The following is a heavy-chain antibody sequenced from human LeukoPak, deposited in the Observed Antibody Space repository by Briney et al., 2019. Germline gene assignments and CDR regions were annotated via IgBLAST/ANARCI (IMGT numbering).Heavy chain of an antibody. CDR3: ARTRDLWSGYFDY. J-gene: IGHJ4*02. V-gene: IGHV4-30-2*01. CDR2: ILHSGST. D-gene: IGHD3-3*01. Sequence: SETLSLTCAVSGVSITSDTYCWSWIRQPPGKGLEWIGYILHSGSTYYNPSLKSRVTISIDTSKSQFSLKLSSVTAADTAVYYCARTRDLWSGYFDYWGQGTLVTVSS. CDR1: GVSITSDTYC.